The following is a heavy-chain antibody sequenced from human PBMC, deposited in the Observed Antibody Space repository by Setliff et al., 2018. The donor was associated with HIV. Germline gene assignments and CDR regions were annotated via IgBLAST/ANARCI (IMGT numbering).Heavy chain of an antibody. D-gene: IGHD5-12*01. J-gene: IGHJ4*02. Sequence: PSETLSLTCTVSGGSISSYYWSWIRQPPGKGLEWIGYIYFSGSATHNPSLKSPASISVDTSKNQFSLKLSSVTAADTAVYYCARACRSGYDYFHYFDYWGQGTLVTVSS. CDR2: IYFSGSA. V-gene: IGHV4-59*01. CDR3: ARACRSGYDYFHYFDY. CDR1: GGSISSYY.